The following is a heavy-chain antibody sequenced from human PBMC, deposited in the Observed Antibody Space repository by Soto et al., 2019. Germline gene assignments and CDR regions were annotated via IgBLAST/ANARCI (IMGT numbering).Heavy chain of an antibody. CDR3: AKHKDTMLRVPFYYRMDV. CDR1: GFTFSSYG. V-gene: IGHV3-30*18. CDR2: ISYDGSNK. J-gene: IGHJ6*02. Sequence: GGSLRLSCAASGFTFSSYGMHWVRQAPGKGLEWVALISYDGSNKYYADSVKGRFTISRDNYKNTLYLQMNSLRAEDTAVYYCAKHKDTMLRVPFYYRMDVCGQGTTVTVSS. D-gene: IGHD3-10*01.